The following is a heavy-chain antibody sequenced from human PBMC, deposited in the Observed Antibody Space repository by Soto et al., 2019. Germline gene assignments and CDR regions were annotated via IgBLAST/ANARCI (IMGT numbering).Heavy chain of an antibody. Sequence: EAQLVESGGGLVKPGGFLRLSCVASNFTFNTAWMTWVRQAPGKGLEWVGRSKGKTDGATIDYAAAVKGRFTISRDDSKNTMYLQMDSLKTEDTGLYYCTTDPPEYHYYGKDVWGQGTTVTVSS. V-gene: IGHV3-15*07. CDR2: SKGKTDGATI. CDR1: NFTFNTAW. J-gene: IGHJ6*02. D-gene: IGHD6-6*01. CDR3: TTDPPEYHYYGKDV.